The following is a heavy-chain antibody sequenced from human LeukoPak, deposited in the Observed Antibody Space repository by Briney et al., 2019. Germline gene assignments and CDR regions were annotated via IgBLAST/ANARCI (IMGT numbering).Heavy chain of an antibody. CDR1: GYTFTSYG. CDR2: ISAYNGNT. CDR3: AREGMATITRDAFDI. J-gene: IGHJ3*02. D-gene: IGHD5-24*01. V-gene: IGHV1-18*01. Sequence: GASVKVSCKASGYTFTSYGISWVRQAPGQGLEWMGWISAYNGNTNYAQKLQGRVTMTTGTSTRTAYMELRSLRSDETAVYYCAREGMATITRDAFDIWGQGTMVTVSS.